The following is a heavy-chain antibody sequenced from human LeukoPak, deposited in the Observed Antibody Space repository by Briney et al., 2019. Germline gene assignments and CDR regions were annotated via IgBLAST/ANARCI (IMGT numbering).Heavy chain of an antibody. Sequence: GGSLRLSCAASGFTFSDYYMSWIRQAPGKGLEWVSYISSSGSTIYYADSVKGRFTISRDNAKNSLYLQMNSLRAEDTALYHCARDGYYGSGSYMDVWGKGTTVTISS. CDR2: ISSSGSTI. V-gene: IGHV3-11*01. CDR1: GFTFSDYY. D-gene: IGHD3-10*01. J-gene: IGHJ6*03. CDR3: ARDGYYGSGSYMDV.